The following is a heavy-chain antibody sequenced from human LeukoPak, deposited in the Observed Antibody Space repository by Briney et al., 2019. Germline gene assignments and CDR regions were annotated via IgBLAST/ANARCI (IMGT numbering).Heavy chain of an antibody. CDR2: IRYDGSNK. D-gene: IGHD3-9*01. CDR3: AKRELRYFDWLADY. CDR1: GFTFSSYA. Sequence: AGGSLRLSCAASGFTFSSYAMSWVRQAPGKGLEWVAFIRYDGSNKYYADSVKGRFTISRDNSKNTLYLQMNSLRAEDTAVYYCAKRELRYFDWLADYWGQGTLVTVSS. J-gene: IGHJ4*02. V-gene: IGHV3-30*02.